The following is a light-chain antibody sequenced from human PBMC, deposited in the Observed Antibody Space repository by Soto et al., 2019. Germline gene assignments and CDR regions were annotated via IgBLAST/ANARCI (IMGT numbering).Light chain of an antibody. CDR3: SSYTSTSTYV. J-gene: IGLJ1*01. Sequence: QSVLTQPPSVSGSPGQSVTISCTGTSSDVGSYNRVSWHQQPPGTAPKLMIYEVINRPSGVPDRFSGSKSGNTASLTISGLQAEDEADYYCSSYTSTSTYVFGTGTKVTVL. CDR2: EVI. CDR1: SSDVGSYNR. V-gene: IGLV2-18*02.